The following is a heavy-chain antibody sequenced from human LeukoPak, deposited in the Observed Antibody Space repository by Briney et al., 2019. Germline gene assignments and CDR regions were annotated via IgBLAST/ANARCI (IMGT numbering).Heavy chain of an antibody. CDR2: INQDESKK. V-gene: IGHV3-7*01. CDR1: GFTFSTYW. J-gene: IGHJ4*02. CDR3: ARDHAYRTDY. D-gene: IGHD2-2*01. Sequence: PGGSLRLSCAASGFTFSTYWMCWVRQAPGKGLEWVANINQDESKKYYVDSVKGRFTISRDNAKNSLYLQMSSLRAEDTAVYYCARDHAYRTDYWGQGTLVTVSS.